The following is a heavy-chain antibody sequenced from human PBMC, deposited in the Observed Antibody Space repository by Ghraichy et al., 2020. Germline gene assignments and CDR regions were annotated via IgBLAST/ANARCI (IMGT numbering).Heavy chain of an antibody. Sequence: GGSLRLSCAASGFTFSSYAMHWVRQAPGKGLEWVAVISYDGSNKYYADSVKGRFTISRDNSKNTLYLQMNSLRAEDTAVYYCARKLDYSDTPPRVYWGQGTLVTVSS. D-gene: IGHD3/OR15-3a*01. J-gene: IGHJ4*02. CDR3: ARKLDYSDTPPRVY. V-gene: IGHV3-30-3*01. CDR2: ISYDGSNK. CDR1: GFTFSSYA.